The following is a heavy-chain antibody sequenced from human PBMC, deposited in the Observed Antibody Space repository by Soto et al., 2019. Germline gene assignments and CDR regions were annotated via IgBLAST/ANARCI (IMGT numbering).Heavy chain of an antibody. CDR2: IKQDGSEK. Sequence: GGSLRLSCAASGFTFSSYWMSWVRQAPGKGLEWVANIKQDGSEKYYVDSVKGRFTISRDNAKNSLYLQMNSLRAEDTAVYYCARELVLLWFGELPHFDYWGQGTLVTVSS. CDR3: ARELVLLWFGELPHFDY. D-gene: IGHD3-10*01. V-gene: IGHV3-7*01. J-gene: IGHJ4*02. CDR1: GFTFSSYW.